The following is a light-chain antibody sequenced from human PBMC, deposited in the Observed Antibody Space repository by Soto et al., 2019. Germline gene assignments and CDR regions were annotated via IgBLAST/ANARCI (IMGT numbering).Light chain of an antibody. V-gene: IGLV2-14*01. J-gene: IGLJ2*01. CDR1: SSDVGVYNY. CDR3: SSYTSSSTLV. Sequence: QSALTQPASVSGSPGQSITISCTGTSSDVGVYNYVSWYQQHPGIAPKLMISEVSNRPSGVSNRFSGSKSGNTASLITSGLQADDEAHDYCSSYTSSSTLVFGGGTQLTVL. CDR2: EVS.